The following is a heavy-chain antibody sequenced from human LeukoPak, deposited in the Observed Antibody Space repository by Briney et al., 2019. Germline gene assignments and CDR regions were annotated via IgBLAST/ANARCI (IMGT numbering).Heavy chain of an antibody. J-gene: IGHJ4*02. D-gene: IGHD2-15*01. CDR2: IRYDGSNK. Sequence: GGSLRLSCAVSGFTFSSYWMTWVRQAPGKGLEWVAFIRYDGSNKYYADSVKGRFTISRDNSKNTLYLQMNSLRAEDTAVYYCAKRDCSGGSCFYYFDYWGQGTLVTVSS. CDR1: GFTFSSYW. CDR3: AKRDCSGGSCFYYFDY. V-gene: IGHV3-30*02.